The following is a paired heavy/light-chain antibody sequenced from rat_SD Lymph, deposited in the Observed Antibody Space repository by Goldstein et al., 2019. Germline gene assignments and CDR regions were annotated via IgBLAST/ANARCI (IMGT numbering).Heavy chain of an antibody. J-gene: IGHJ2*01. D-gene: IGHD1-2*01. CDR3: AREGLYYYSSYSNPPFDY. V-gene: IGHV2-30*01. CDR2: IWTGGST. CDR1: GFSLTSYN. Sequence: QVQLKESGPGLVQPSQTLSLTCTVSGFSLTSYNVHWVRQPTGKGLEWMGVIWTGGSTDYNSALKSRLSISRDTSKSQVFLKMNSLQTEDIATYYCAREGLYYYSSYSNPPFDYWGQGVMVTVSS.
Light chain of an antibody. V-gene: IGKV6S5*01. CDR3: QRIYNSPFT. Sequence: NIVMTQSPKSMSISVGDRVTMNCKASQNVGNNIAWYQQKPGQSPKLLIYYASNRYTGVPDRFTGGGYGTDFTLTINSVQAEDAAFYYCQRIYNSPFTFGSGTKLEIK. CDR2: YAS. J-gene: IGKJ4*01. CDR1: QNVGNN.